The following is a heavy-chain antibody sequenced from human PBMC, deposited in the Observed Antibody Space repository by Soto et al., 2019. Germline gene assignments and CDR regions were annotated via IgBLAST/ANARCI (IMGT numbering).Heavy chain of an antibody. CDR2: IIPIFGTA. J-gene: IGHJ4*02. D-gene: IGHD2-21*01. Sequence: QVQLVQSGAEVKKPGSSVKVSCKASGGTFSSYAISWVRQAPGQGLEWMGGIIPIFGTANYAQKFQGRVTITADESTCTAYMKLSSQRSEDTDVYYCASEASNVDYWGQGTLVTVSS. CDR3: ASEASNVDY. CDR1: GGTFSSYA. V-gene: IGHV1-69*12.